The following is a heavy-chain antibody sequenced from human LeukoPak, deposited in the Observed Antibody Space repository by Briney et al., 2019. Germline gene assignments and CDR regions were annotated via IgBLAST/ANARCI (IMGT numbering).Heavy chain of an antibody. D-gene: IGHD6-13*01. CDR3: ARDHSSSPGPFDY. CDR2: INTNTGNP. J-gene: IGHJ4*02. V-gene: IGHV7-4-1*02. CDR1: GYTFTAYY. Sequence: GASVKVSCEASGYTFTAYYVHWVRQAPGQGLEWMGWINTNTGNPTYAQGFTGRFVFSLDTSVSTAYLQISSLKAEDTAVYYCARDHSSSPGPFDYWGQGTLVTVSS.